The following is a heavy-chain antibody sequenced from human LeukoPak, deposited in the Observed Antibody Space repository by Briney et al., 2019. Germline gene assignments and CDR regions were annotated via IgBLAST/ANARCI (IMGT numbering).Heavy chain of an antibody. CDR3: ARVYYDSSGRKNNWFDP. J-gene: IGHJ5*02. V-gene: IGHV3-21*01. CDR1: GFTFSSYS. D-gene: IGHD3-22*01. Sequence: GGSLRLSCAASGFTFSSYSMNRVRQAPGKGLEWVSSISSSSSYIYYADSVKGRFTISRDNAKNSLYLQMNSLRAEDTAVYYCARVYYDSSGRKNNWFDPWGQGTLVTVSS. CDR2: ISSSSSYI.